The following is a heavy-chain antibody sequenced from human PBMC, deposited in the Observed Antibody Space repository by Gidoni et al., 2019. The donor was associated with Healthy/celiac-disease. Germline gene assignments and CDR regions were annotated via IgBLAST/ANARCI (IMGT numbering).Heavy chain of an antibody. CDR2: ISYDGSNK. V-gene: IGHV3-30-3*01. D-gene: IGHD3-22*01. CDR1: GFTFTSYA. J-gene: IGHJ6*02. Sequence: QVQLVESGGGVVQPGRSLRLSCAASGFTFTSYAMHWVRQAPGKGLEWVEVISYDGSNKYYADSVKGRFTISRDNSKNTLYLQMNSLRAEDTAVYYCARDPFYYYDSSGYYLPEGTYYYGMDVWGQGTTVTVSS. CDR3: ARDPFYYYDSSGYYLPEGTYYYGMDV.